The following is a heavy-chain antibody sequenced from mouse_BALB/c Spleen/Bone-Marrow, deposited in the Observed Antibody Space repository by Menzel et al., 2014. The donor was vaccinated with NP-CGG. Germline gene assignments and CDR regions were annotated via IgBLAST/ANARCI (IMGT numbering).Heavy chain of an antibody. CDR3: ARSKVLYAMDY. D-gene: IGHD2-14*01. J-gene: IGHJ4*01. CDR2: ILPGNGST. CDR1: GYTFSSYW. V-gene: IGHV1-9*01. Sequence: VKLMESGAELMKPGASVKISCKATGYTFSSYWIEWVKPRPGHGLEWIGEILPGNGSTNYNEKFKGKATFTAETSSNTAYMQLSSLTSEDSAVYYCARSKVLYAMDYWGQGTSVTVSS.